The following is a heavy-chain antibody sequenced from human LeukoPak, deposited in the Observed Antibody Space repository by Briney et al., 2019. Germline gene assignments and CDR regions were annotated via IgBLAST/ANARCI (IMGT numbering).Heavy chain of an antibody. Sequence: ASVKVSCKASGGTFSSYAISWVRQAPGQGLEWMGIINPSGGSTSYAQKFQGRVTMTRDTTTSTVYMELSSLTSEDTALYYCASGKEYSSSWYSVDYWGQGTLVTVSS. D-gene: IGHD6-13*01. V-gene: IGHV1-46*01. CDR3: ASGKEYSSSWYSVDY. CDR1: GGTFSSYA. J-gene: IGHJ4*02. CDR2: INPSGGST.